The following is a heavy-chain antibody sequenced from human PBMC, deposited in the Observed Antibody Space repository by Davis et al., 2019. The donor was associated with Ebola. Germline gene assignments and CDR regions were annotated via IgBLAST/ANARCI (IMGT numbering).Heavy chain of an antibody. V-gene: IGHV1-18*04. CDR3: ARGAARDYYDSSGYYFSNWFDP. CDR2: INPHNGNT. J-gene: IGHJ5*02. D-gene: IGHD3-22*01. Sequence: ASVKVSCKASGYTFTSYGITWVRQAPGQGLEWMGWINPHNGNTNYAQNVQGRVIMTSDTATTTAYMEVGSLRSEDTAVYYCARGAARDYYDSSGYYFSNWFDPWGQGTLVTVSS. CDR1: GYTFTSYG.